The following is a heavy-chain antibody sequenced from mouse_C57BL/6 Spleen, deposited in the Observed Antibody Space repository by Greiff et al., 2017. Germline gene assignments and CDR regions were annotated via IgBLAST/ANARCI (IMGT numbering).Heavy chain of an antibody. V-gene: IGHV1-54*01. J-gene: IGHJ4*01. CDR2: INPGSGGT. CDR3: ARLGGNYYYYAMDY. D-gene: IGHD2-1*01. CDR1: GYAFTNYL. Sequence: QVQLKQSGAELVRPGTSVKVSCKASGYAFTNYLIEWVKQRPGQGLEWIGVINPGSGGTNYNEKFKGMATLTADKSSSTAYMQLSSLTSEDSAVYFCARLGGNYYYYAMDYWGQGTSVTVSS.